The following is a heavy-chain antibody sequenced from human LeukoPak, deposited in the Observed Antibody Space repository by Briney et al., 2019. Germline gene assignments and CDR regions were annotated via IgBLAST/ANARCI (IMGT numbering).Heavy chain of an antibody. CDR2: INSDGSST. Sequence: SGGSLRLSCAASGFTFSSYWMHWVRQAPGKGLVWVSRINSDGSSTSYADSVKGRFTISRDNAKNTLYLQMNSLRAEDTAVYYCASLMGDYYDSSSYPLDYWGQGTLVTVSS. V-gene: IGHV3-74*01. D-gene: IGHD3-22*01. J-gene: IGHJ4*02. CDR1: GFTFSSYW. CDR3: ASLMGDYYDSSSYPLDY.